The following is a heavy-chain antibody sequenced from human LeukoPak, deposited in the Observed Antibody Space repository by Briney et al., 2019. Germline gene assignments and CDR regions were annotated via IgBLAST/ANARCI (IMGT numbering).Heavy chain of an antibody. D-gene: IGHD3-10*01. V-gene: IGHV4-61*01. CDR2: IYYSGST. CDR1: GGSVSSGSYY. Sequence: PSETLSLTCTVSGGSVSSGSYYWSWIRQPPGKGLEWIGYIYYSGSTNYNPSLKSRVTISVDTSKNQFSLKLSSVTAADTAVYYCAKSRDSGSGSSPYWGQGTLVTVSS. J-gene: IGHJ4*02. CDR3: AKSRDSGSGSSPY.